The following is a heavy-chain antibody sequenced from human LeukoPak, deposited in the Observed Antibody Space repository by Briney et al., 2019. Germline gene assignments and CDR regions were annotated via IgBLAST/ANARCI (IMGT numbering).Heavy chain of an antibody. J-gene: IGHJ4*02. CDR3: ARDMYYDTSGYFDFDY. V-gene: IGHV1-18*01. CDR1: GYTFTNYG. CDR2: ISAYNGNT. Sequence: ASVKVSCKASGYTFTNYGITWVRQAPGQGFEWMGWISAYNGNTNYAQKLQGRVTVTTDTSTSTGYMELRRLTSDDTAVYYCARDMYYDTSGYFDFDYWGQGTLVTVSS. D-gene: IGHD3-22*01.